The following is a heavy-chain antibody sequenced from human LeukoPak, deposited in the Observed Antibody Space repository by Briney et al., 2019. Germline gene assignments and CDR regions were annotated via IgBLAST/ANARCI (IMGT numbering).Heavy chain of an antibody. J-gene: IGHJ4*02. V-gene: IGHV3-21*01. Sequence: GGSLRLSCAASGFTFSSYSMNWVRQAPGKGLEWVSSISSSSSYIYYADSVKGRFTISRDNAKNSLYLQMNSLRAEDTAVYYCARASTVLRYFDWLSEMASDAHFDYWGQGTLVTVSS. CDR1: GFTFSSYS. CDR3: ARASTVLRYFDWLSEMASDAHFDY. CDR2: ISSSSSYI. D-gene: IGHD3-9*01.